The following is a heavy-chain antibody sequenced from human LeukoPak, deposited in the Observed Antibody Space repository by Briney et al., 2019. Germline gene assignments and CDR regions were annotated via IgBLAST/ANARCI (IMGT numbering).Heavy chain of an antibody. CDR3: AREVEDSRLTDY. D-gene: IGHD2-8*01. CDR2: INPKSGAT. J-gene: IGHJ4*02. V-gene: IGHV1-2*02. Sequence: GASVKVSCKTSGYTFTDYYMHWVRQAPGQGLEWMAWINPKSGATNYAQKFQGRVTMTRDTSISTAYMELSRLRSDDTAVYYCAREVEDSRLTDYWGQGTLVTVSS. CDR1: GYTFTDYY.